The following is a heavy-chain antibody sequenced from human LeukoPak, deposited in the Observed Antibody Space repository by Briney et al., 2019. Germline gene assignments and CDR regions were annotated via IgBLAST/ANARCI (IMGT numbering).Heavy chain of an antibody. Sequence: GGSLRLSCAVSGFTFSSYVMHWVRQAPGKGLEWVAVISYDGSNKYYADSVKGRFTISRDNSKNTLYLQMNSLRAEDTAVYYCVRVANGATFDYWGRGTLVPVSS. CDR1: GFTFSSYV. CDR3: VRVANGATFDY. V-gene: IGHV3-30-3*01. D-gene: IGHD5-12*01. J-gene: IGHJ4*02. CDR2: ISYDGSNK.